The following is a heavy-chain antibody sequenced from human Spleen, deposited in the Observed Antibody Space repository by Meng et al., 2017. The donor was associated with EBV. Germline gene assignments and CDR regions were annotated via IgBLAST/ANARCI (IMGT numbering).Heavy chain of an antibody. CDR1: GHTLTNYD. V-gene: IGHV1-8*01. Sequence: QGQLVQGGGEVKKPGASVKVSCKASGHTLTNYDVNWGRQATGKGLEWVGWLNPKSGNTGYAQKFQGRVTMKTDTSTNAVYMMLSRLTSEDTAVYYCARGVIAGYDWGQGTLVTVSS. J-gene: IGHJ4*02. D-gene: IGHD2/OR15-2a*01. CDR3: ARGVIAGYD. CDR2: LNPKSGNT.